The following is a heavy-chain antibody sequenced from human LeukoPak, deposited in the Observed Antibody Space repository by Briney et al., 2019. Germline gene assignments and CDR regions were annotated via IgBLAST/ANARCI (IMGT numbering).Heavy chain of an antibody. Sequence: RTGGSLRLSCAASGFTFDDYGMSWVRQAPGKGLEWVSGINWNGGSTGYADSVTGRFTISRDNAKNSLYLQMNSLRAEDTALYYCARGSYSSGWEFYMDVWGKGTTVTVSS. J-gene: IGHJ6*03. V-gene: IGHV3-20*04. CDR2: INWNGGST. CDR3: ARGSYSSGWEFYMDV. CDR1: GFTFDDYG. D-gene: IGHD6-19*01.